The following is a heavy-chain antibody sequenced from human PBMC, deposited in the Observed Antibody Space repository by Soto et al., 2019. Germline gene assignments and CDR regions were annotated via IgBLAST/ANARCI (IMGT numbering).Heavy chain of an antibody. CDR2: IWYDGSNK. Sequence: GGSLRLTCAESGVTFSSYDKHWVRQAPGKGLEWVAVIWYDGSNKYYEDSANGRFTITRDNSKNTLYLQMNSLRAEDTAVYYCAMTLRGSSYIDDWGQGTLVTVSS. D-gene: IGHD1-26*01. V-gene: IGHV3-33*01. J-gene: IGHJ4*02. CDR1: GVTFSSYD. CDR3: AMTLRGSSYIDD.